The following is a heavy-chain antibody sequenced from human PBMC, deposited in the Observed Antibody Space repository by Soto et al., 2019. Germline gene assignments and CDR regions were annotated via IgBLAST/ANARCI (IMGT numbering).Heavy chain of an antibody. CDR3: AKDLSSSPRDYSYYYGMDV. J-gene: IGHJ6*02. CDR1: GFTFSTYA. Sequence: GGSLRLSCAASGFTFSTYALTWVRQAAGKGLEWVSVINSGGSTNFADSVKGRFTVSRDNSKNTLYLQMNSLRAEDTAIYYCAKDLSSSPRDYSYYYGMDVWGQGTTVTVSS. D-gene: IGHD6-6*01. V-gene: IGHV3-23*01. CDR2: INSGGST.